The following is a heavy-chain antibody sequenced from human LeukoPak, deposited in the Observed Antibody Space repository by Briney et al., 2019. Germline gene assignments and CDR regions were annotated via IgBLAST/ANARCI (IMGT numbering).Heavy chain of an antibody. V-gene: IGHV3-30-3*01. D-gene: IGHD6-13*01. J-gene: IGHJ4*02. CDR1: GFTFSSYA. CDR3: AKASRLEGYSSSSCVFDY. Sequence: GGSLRLSCAASGFTFSSYAMHWVRQAPGKGLEWVAGISYDGSNKYYADSVKGRFTISRDNSKNTLYLQMNSLRAEDTAVYYCAKASRLEGYSSSSCVFDYWGQGTLVTVSS. CDR2: ISYDGSNK.